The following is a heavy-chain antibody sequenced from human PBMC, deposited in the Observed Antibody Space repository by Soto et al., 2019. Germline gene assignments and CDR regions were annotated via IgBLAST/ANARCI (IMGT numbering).Heavy chain of an antibody. CDR2: ISGGSGSI. Sequence: EVQLVESGGGLVQPGGSLRLSCAASGFSFRTYSMNWVRQAPGKGLEWVSYISGGSGSIYYADSVKGRFTICIDTAKNSLYLQMDSLRAEDTAVYYCVRDHLWAFDYWGQGTLVTVSS. CDR1: GFSFRTYS. V-gene: IGHV3-48*01. CDR3: VRDHLWAFDY. D-gene: IGHD3-16*01. J-gene: IGHJ4*02.